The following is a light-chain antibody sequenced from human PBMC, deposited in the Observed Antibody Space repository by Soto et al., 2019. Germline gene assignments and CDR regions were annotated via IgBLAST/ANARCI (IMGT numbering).Light chain of an antibody. CDR2: GAS. CDR3: QQLNSYPLT. V-gene: IGKV1-9*01. J-gene: IGKJ4*01. Sequence: DIQLTQSPSFLSASVGDRVTITCRASQDISTWMAWYQKTPGKAPKLLIYGASSLQSGVPARFSGSESGAVFNLRISRLQTEDFATYECQQLNSYPLTFGGGTKVDIK. CDR1: QDISTW.